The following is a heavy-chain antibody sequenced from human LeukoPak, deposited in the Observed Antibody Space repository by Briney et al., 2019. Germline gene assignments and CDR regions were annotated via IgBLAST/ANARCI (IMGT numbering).Heavy chain of an antibody. J-gene: IGHJ4*02. D-gene: IGHD3-22*01. CDR3: ARDNYDSSGPYYFDY. CDR1: GFTFSTYE. V-gene: IGHV3-48*03. Sequence: PGGSLRLSCAASGFTFSTYEMTWVRQSPGKGLEWVSYFSSSGSTIYYADSVKGRFTISRDNARNSLYLQMNSLRAEDTAVYYCARDNYDSSGPYYFDYWGQGTLVTVSS. CDR2: FSSSGSTI.